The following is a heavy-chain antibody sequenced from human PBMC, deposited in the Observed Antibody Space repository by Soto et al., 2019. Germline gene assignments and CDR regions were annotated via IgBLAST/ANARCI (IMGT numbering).Heavy chain of an antibody. V-gene: IGHV3-23*01. CDR3: AKDKGLWFGELSWFDP. Sequence: GGSLRLSCAASGFTFSSYAMSWVRQAPGKGLEWVSAISGSGGSTYYADSVKGRFTISRDNSKNTLYLQMNSLRAEDTAVYYCAKDKGLWFGELSWFDPWGQGTLGTVPQ. CDR1: GFTFSSYA. D-gene: IGHD3-10*01. J-gene: IGHJ5*02. CDR2: ISGSGGST.